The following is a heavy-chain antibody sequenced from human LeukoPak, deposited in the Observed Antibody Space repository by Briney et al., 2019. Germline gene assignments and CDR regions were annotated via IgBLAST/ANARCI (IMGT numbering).Heavy chain of an antibody. D-gene: IGHD3-22*01. J-gene: IGHJ4*02. CDR1: GLTFRNYG. CDR3: ARDFGPSTNSSGYP. CDR2: ISYDGSNK. Sequence: GGSLRLSCVASGLTFRNYGFHWVRQAPGKGLEWVAVISYDGSNKYYADSVKGRFTISRDNSKNTLYLQMNSLRAEDTAVYYCARDFGPSTNSSGYPWGQGTLVTVSS. V-gene: IGHV3-30*06.